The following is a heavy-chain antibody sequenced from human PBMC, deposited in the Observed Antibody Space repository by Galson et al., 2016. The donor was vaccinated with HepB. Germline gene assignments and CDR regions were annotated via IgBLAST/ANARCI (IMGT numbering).Heavy chain of an antibody. CDR1: DGSISSGTYY. CDR2: IRVSRDA. V-gene: IGHV4-61*02. CDR3: ARGSVVVWETPVY. Sequence: TLSLTCAVSDGSISSGTYYWSWLRQPAGKGLEWIGRIRVSRDADYNPSLKSRVTISADTSKNHFSLKLTSVTAADAAVYYCARGSVVVWETPVYWGQGTRVTVSS. D-gene: IGHD1-26*01. J-gene: IGHJ4*02.